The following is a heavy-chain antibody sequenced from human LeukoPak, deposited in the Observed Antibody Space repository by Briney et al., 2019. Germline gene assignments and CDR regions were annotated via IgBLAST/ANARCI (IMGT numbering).Heavy chain of an antibody. Sequence: GGSLRLSCAASGFTFSSYAMSWVRQAPGKGLEWVSAISGSGGSTYYADSVKGRFTISRDNSKNTLYLQMNSLRAEDTAVYYCAKDTSNSGSYYCAGYWGQGTLVTVSS. CDR1: GFTFSSYA. CDR2: ISGSGGST. V-gene: IGHV3-23*01. D-gene: IGHD1-26*01. CDR3: AKDTSNSGSYYCAGY. J-gene: IGHJ4*02.